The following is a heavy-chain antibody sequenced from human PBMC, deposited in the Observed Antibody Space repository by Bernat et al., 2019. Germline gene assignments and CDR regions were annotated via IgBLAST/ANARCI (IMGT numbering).Heavy chain of an antibody. CDR3: ARVSGSGWRFDY. CDR1: GYTFTSYA. CDR2: INAGNGNT. D-gene: IGHD6-19*01. V-gene: IGHV1-3*01. Sequence: QVQLVQSGAEVKKPGASVKVSCKASGYTFTSYAMHWVRQAPGQRLEWMGWINAGNGNTKYSQKFQGRVTITRDTSASTAYVELSSLRSEDTAVYYCARVSGSGWRFDYWGQGTLVTVSS. J-gene: IGHJ4*02.